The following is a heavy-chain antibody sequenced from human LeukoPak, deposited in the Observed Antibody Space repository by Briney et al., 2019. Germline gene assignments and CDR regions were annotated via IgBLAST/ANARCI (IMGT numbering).Heavy chain of an antibody. V-gene: IGHV3-48*04. D-gene: IGHD6-6*01. Sequence: GGSLRLSCAASGFTFSSYSMNWVRQAPGKGLEWVSYISSSGTTIYYADSVKGRVTISRDNAKDSLYLQMNSLRAEDTAVYYCARDHRQYVSSSRVPFDYWGQGTLVTVSS. CDR2: ISSSGTTI. CDR3: ARDHRQYVSSSRVPFDY. J-gene: IGHJ4*02. CDR1: GFTFSSYS.